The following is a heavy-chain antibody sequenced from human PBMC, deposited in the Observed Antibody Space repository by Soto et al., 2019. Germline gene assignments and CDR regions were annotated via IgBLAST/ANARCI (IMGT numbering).Heavy chain of an antibody. J-gene: IGHJ4*02. V-gene: IGHV3-30-3*01. CDR2: ISYHGSNK. CDR1: GFTFSTYA. D-gene: IGHD2-15*01. Sequence: GGSLRLSCAASGFTFSTYAMHWVRQAPGKGLAWVAIISYHGSNKYYADSVKGRFTISRDDPNNTLYLQMNSLRPEDTAVYYCARDLPQYCSAGSCYPDAWGQGTLVTVSS. CDR3: ARDLPQYCSAGSCYPDA.